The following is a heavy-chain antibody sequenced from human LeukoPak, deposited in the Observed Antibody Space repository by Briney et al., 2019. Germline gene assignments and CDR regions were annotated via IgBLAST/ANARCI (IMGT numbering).Heavy chain of an antibody. D-gene: IGHD2-2*01. CDR2: IYYSGST. CDR1: GGSISSSSYY. CDR3: ARQSYCSSTSCYLDY. J-gene: IGHJ4*02. V-gene: IGHV4-39*01. Sequence: SATLSLTCTVSGGSISSSSYYWGWIRQTPGKGLEWIGSIYYSGSTYYNPSLKSRVTISVDTSKNQFSLKLSSVTAADTAVYYCARQSYCSSTSCYLDYWGQGTLVTVSS.